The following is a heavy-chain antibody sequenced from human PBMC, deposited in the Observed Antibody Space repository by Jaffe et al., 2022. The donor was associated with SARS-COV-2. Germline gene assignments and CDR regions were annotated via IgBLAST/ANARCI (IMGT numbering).Heavy chain of an antibody. CDR3: ARGSVPHAFDI. CDR1: GFTFSSYA. CDR2: ISSNGGST. Sequence: EVQLVESGGGLVQPGGSLRLSCAASGFTFSSYAMHWVRQAPGKGLEYVSAISSNGGSTYYANSVKGRFTISRDNSKNTLYLQMGSLRAEDMAVYYCARGSVPHAFDIWGQGTMVTVSS. V-gene: IGHV3-64*01. J-gene: IGHJ3*02.